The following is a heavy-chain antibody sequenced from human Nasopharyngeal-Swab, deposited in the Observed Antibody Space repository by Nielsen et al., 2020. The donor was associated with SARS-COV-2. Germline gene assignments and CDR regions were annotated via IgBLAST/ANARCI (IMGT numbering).Heavy chain of an antibody. CDR3: ARKDVFAYGVDAFDV. J-gene: IGHJ3*01. V-gene: IGHV3-23*01. CDR1: GFTFSSYA. Sequence: GGSLRLSCAASGFTFSSYAMTWVRQAPGKGLEWVSVVTGSGYCTDYADSVKGRFTISRDNAKNTLYLQMNSLRAEDTAVYYCARKDVFAYGVDAFDVWGQGTMVTVSS. CDR2: VTGSGYCT. D-gene: IGHD3-10*01.